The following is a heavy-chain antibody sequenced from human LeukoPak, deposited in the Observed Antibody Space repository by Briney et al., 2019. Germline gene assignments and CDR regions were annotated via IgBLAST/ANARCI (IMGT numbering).Heavy chain of an antibody. CDR1: GGSISSYY. J-gene: IGHJ4*02. D-gene: IGHD3-22*01. CDR2: IYTSGST. Sequence: SETLSLTCTVSGGSISSYYWSWIRQPTRKGLEWIGYIYTSGSTNYNPSLKSRVTISVDTSKNQFSLKLSSVTAADTAVYYCARRAYYDSSGHTVFDYWGQGTLVTVSS. CDR3: ARRAYYDSSGHTVFDY. V-gene: IGHV4-4*09.